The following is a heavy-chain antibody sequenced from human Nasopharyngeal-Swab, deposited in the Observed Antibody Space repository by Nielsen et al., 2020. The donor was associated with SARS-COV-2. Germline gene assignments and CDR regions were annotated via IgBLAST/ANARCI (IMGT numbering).Heavy chain of an antibody. D-gene: IGHD1-7*01. CDR1: GFTFSRYA. V-gene: IGHV3-33*01. Sequence: GESLKISCVASGFTFSRYAMHWVRQAPGKGLEWVAVIWYDGSIQDYADSVKGRFAISRANSKNTLYLEMKSLRAEDTALYYCARCEAGGNTEEARGGWRSFDLWGQGTMVTVSS. CDR2: IWYDGSIQ. J-gene: IGHJ3*01. CDR3: ARCEAGGNTEEARGGWRSFDL.